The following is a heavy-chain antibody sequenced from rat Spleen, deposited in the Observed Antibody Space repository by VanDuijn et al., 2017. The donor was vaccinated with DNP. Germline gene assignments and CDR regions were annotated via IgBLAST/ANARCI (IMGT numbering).Heavy chain of an antibody. CDR1: GYSITSSYR. Sequence: EVQLQESGPGLVKPSQSLSLTCSVTGYSITSSYRWNWIRKFPGNTLEWMGFISSAGITNYNPSLKSRISITRDTSKNQFFLQVNSVTTEDTATYYCARLHYGLDYWGQGVMVTVSS. D-gene: IGHD1-11*01. CDR2: ISSAGIT. J-gene: IGHJ2*01. CDR3: ARLHYGLDY. V-gene: IGHV3-3*01.